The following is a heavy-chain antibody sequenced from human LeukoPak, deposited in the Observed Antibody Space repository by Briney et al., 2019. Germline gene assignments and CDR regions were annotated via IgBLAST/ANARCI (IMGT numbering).Heavy chain of an antibody. V-gene: IGHV3-23*01. CDR2: ISGSGGST. D-gene: IGHD3-10*01. CDR1: GFTFSSYG. Sequence: PGRSLRLSCAASGFTFSSYGMHWVRQAPGKGLEWVSAISGSGGSTYYADSVKGRFTISRDNSKNTLYLQMNSLRAEDTAVYSCARASGPFDYWGQGTLVTVSS. CDR3: ARASGPFDY. J-gene: IGHJ4*02.